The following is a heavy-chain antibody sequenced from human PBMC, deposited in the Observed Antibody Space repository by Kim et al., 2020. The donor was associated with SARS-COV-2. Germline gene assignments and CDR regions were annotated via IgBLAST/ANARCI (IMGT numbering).Heavy chain of an antibody. CDR2: IYYTGST. J-gene: IGHJ4*02. Sequence: SETLSLTCTVSGGSISSSSYYWGWIRQPPGKGLEWIGNIYYTGSTYYNPSLKSRVTISVDTSKNHFSLKLTSVTAADTAVYFCARQVNGPTFDFWGQGTLVTLTS. CDR1: GGSISSSSYY. V-gene: IGHV4-39*01. D-gene: IGHD1-1*01. CDR3: ARQVNGPTFDF.